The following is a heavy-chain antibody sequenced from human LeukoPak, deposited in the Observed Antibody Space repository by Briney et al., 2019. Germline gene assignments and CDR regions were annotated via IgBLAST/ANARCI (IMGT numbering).Heavy chain of an antibody. J-gene: IGHJ4*02. V-gene: IGHV3-21*01. D-gene: IGHD6-19*01. CDR2: ISSSSSYI. Sequence: GGSLRLSCAVSGFTVSSNYMNWVRQAPGKGLEWVSSISSSSSYIYYADSVKGRFTISRDNAENSLYLQMNSLRAEDTAVYYCARVSVYSSGKAFDYWGQGTLVTVSS. CDR3: ARVSVYSSGKAFDY. CDR1: GFTVSSNY.